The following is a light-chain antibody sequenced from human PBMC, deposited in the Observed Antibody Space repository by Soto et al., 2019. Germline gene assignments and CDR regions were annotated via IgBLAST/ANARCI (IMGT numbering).Light chain of an antibody. J-gene: IGLJ2*01. CDR1: SSDVGGYNF. V-gene: IGLV2-8*01. CDR3: NSYARSNSLV. CDR2: EVT. Sequence: QSALTQPPSASGSPGQSVTISCTGTSSDVGGYNFVSWYHQHPGKAPKLMIYEVTKRPSGVPDRFSGSKSGNTASLTVSGLQAEDEADYYCNSYARSNSLVFGGGTKLTVL.